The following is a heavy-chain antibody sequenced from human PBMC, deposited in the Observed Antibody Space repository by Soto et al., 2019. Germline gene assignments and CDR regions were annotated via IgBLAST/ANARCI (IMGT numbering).Heavy chain of an antibody. CDR3: ARQFVVLAVAGKWSDY. CDR1: GGSISSSSYY. J-gene: IGHJ4*02. V-gene: IGHV4-39*01. Sequence: SETLSLTCTVSGGSISSSSYYWGWIRRHPGKGLEWIGSIYYSGSTYYNPSLKSRVTISVDTSKNQFSLKLSSVTAADTAVYYCARQFVVLAVAGKWSDYWGQGTLVTVSS. CDR2: IYYSGST. D-gene: IGHD6-19*01.